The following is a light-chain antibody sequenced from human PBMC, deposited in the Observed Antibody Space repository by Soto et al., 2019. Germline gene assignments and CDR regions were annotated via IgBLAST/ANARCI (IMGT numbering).Light chain of an antibody. CDR1: QSVASLY. J-gene: IGKJ1*01. CDR3: QHYGDSSWM. V-gene: IGKV3-20*01. CDR2: GAS. Sequence: DIVLTQSPDTLSLSPGERATVSCRASQSVASLYLAWYQQKPGQAPRLLIFGASSRASGISDRFSGSGSGTDFTLTISRLEPEDFALYYCQHYGDSSWMFGQGTRV.